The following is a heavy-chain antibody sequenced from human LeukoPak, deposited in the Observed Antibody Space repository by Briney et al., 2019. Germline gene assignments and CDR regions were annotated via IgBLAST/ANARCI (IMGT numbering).Heavy chain of an antibody. Sequence: SETLSLTCTVSGDSISSYYWSWIRQPPGKGLEWIGYIYYSGSTNYNPSLKSRVTISVDTSKKQFSLKLRSVTAADTAVYYCARGAGMVVTATHEEYYIDVWGKGITFTVSS. J-gene: IGHJ6*03. D-gene: IGHD2-21*02. V-gene: IGHV4-59*01. CDR2: IYYSGST. CDR1: GDSISSYY. CDR3: ARGAGMVVTATHEEYYIDV.